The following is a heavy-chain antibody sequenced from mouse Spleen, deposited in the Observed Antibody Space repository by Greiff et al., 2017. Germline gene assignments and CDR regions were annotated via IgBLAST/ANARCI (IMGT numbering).Heavy chain of an antibody. J-gene: IGHJ4*01. CDR2: IYPGDGDT. V-gene: IGHV1-82*01. CDR3: ARWGITGTLYYAMDY. CDR1: GYAFSSSW. D-gene: IGHD2-4*01. Sequence: VQLQQSGPELVKPGASVKISCKASGYAFSSSWMNWVKQRPGKGLEWIGRIYPGDGDTNYNGKFKGKATLTADKSSSTAYMQLSSLTSEDSAVYYCARWGITGTLYYAMDYWGQGTSVTVSS.